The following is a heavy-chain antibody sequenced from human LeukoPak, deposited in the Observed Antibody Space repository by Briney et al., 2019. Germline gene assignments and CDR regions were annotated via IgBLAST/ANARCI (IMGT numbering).Heavy chain of an antibody. D-gene: IGHD3-10*01. CDR3: ARGGYGHNMDV. CDR2: IKNAGIDT. CDR1: GFTFSNYY. Sequence: GGSLRLSCVGSGFTFSNYYMYWVRHAPGKGLGWVSRIKNAGIDTIYADSVKGRFTVSRDNAKNTVYLQMSSLRAEDTAVYYCARGGYGHNMDVWGEGTTVTVSS. V-gene: IGHV3-74*01. J-gene: IGHJ6*03.